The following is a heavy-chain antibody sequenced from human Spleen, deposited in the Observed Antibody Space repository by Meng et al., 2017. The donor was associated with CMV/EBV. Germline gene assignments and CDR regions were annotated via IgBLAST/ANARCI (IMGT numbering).Heavy chain of an antibody. CDR1: GFTFSSYS. CDR3: AKEYVLRYSGYGAFDY. V-gene: IGHV3-23*01. J-gene: IGHJ4*02. Sequence: GESLKISCAASGFTFSSYSMNWVRQAPGKGLEWVSAISGSGGSTYYADSVKGRFTISRDNSKNTLYLQMNSLRAEDTAVYYCAKEYVLRYSGYGAFDYWGQGTLVTVSS. D-gene: IGHD5-12*01. CDR2: ISGSGGST.